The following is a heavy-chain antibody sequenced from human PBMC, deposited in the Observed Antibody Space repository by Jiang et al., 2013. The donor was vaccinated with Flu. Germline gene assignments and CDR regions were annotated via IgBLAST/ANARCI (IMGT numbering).Heavy chain of an antibody. CDR3: ARQESSGWYWYFDL. Sequence: GLVKPSETLSLTCTVSGGSISSYYWSWIRQPAGKGLEWIGRIYTSGSTNYNPSLKSRVTMSVDTSKNQFSLKLTSVTAADTAVYYCARQESSGWYWYFDLWGRGTLVTVSS. D-gene: IGHD6-19*01. CDR1: GGSISSYY. V-gene: IGHV4-4*07. J-gene: IGHJ2*01. CDR2: IYTSGST.